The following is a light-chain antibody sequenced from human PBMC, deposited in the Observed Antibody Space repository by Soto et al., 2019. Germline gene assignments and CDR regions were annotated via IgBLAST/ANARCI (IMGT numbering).Light chain of an antibody. CDR1: QGISSA. CDR3: LPFNSYPQT. J-gene: IGKJ4*01. V-gene: IGKV1-13*02. Sequence: AIQLTQSPSSLSASVGDRVTITCRASQGISSALAWYQQKPGKAPKLLIYDASSLESGVPSRFSGSGSGTDFTLTISSLQPEDFATYSCLPFNSYPQTCGGGTRVEIK. CDR2: DAS.